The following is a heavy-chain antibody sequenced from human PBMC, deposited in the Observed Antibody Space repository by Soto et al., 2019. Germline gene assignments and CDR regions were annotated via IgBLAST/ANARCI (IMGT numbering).Heavy chain of an antibody. CDR2: ISTDGRST. CDR3: ARQNNYASEY. CDR1: GFTFSSYW. V-gene: IGHV3-74*01. D-gene: IGHD3-10*01. Sequence: EVQLVESGRGLVQPGGSLRLSCAASGFTFSSYWMHWVRQAPGKGLVWVSRISTDGRSTYYADSVKGRFTMSRDNAKNTVYLQVNSLGAEDTAVYYCARQNNYASEYWGQGTLVTVSS. J-gene: IGHJ4*02.